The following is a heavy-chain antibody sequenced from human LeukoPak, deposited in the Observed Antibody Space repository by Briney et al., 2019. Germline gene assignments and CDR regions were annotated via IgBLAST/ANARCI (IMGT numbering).Heavy chain of an antibody. CDR3: AGGRPNRGSYYAFDY. Sequence: GGSLRLSCAASGFTFSSYSMNWVRQAPGKGLEWVSSISSSSSYIYYADSVKGRFTISRDNAKNSLYLQMNSLRAEDTAVYYCAGGRPNRGSYYAFDYWGQGTLVTVSS. D-gene: IGHD1-26*01. CDR2: ISSSSSYI. V-gene: IGHV3-21*01. CDR1: GFTFSSYS. J-gene: IGHJ4*02.